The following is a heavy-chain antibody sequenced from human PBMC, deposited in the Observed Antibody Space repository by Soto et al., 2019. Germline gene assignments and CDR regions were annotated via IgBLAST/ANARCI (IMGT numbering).Heavy chain of an antibody. CDR2: FDPEEGKM. CDR3: ATDLGVALAPLSILYFQQ. D-gene: IGHD3-10*01. V-gene: IGHV1-24*01. J-gene: IGHJ1*01. Sequence: ASVKVSCKVSGYSLNELCMHWVRQPPGKGLEWIGGFDPEEGKMIYAQNFQGRVTMTEDTSTDTAYMELDSLTSEDTAIYYCATDLGVALAPLSILYFQQWGQGTVVTVSS. CDR1: GYSLNELC.